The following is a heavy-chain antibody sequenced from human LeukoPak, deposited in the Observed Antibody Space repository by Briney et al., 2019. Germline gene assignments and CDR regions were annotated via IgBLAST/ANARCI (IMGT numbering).Heavy chain of an antibody. D-gene: IGHD6-19*01. CDR3: ARTSSGWYEGNHLGY. CDR1: GGTFSSYA. V-gene: IGHV1-69*04. CDR2: IIPIFGIA. Sequence: ASVKVSCKASGGTFSSYAISWVRQAPGQGLEWMGRIIPIFGIANYAQKFQGRVTITADKSTSTAYVELSSLRSEDTAVYYCARTSSGWYEGNHLGYWGQGTLVTVSS. J-gene: IGHJ4*02.